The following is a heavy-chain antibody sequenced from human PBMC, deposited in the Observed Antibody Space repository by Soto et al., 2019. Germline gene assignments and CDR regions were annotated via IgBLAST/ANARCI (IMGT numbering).Heavy chain of an antibody. Sequence: GGSLRLSCAASGFTFSSYSMNWVRQAPGKGLEWVSSISSSSSYIYYADSVKGRFTISRDNANNSLDMQMNSLRAEDTDGEYCAVVVPYDSSGYFGYWGQGTLVTVSS. J-gene: IGHJ4*02. CDR2: ISSSSSYI. D-gene: IGHD3-22*01. V-gene: IGHV3-21*01. CDR1: GFTFSSYS. CDR3: AVVVPYDSSGYFGY.